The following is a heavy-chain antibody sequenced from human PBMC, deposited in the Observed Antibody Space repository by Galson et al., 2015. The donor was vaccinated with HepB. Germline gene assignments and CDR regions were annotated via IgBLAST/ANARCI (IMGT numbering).Heavy chain of an antibody. CDR2: ISSSSSYI. CDR1: GFTFSSYS. CDR3: ARVFLYCSSTSCPQNYYYYYMDV. Sequence: SLRLSCAASGFTFSSYSMNWVRQAPGKGLEWVSSISSSSSYIYYADSVKGRFTISRDNAKNSLYLQMNSLRAEDTAVYYCARVFLYCSSTSCPQNYYYYYMDVWGKGTTVTVSS. J-gene: IGHJ6*03. D-gene: IGHD2-2*01. V-gene: IGHV3-21*01.